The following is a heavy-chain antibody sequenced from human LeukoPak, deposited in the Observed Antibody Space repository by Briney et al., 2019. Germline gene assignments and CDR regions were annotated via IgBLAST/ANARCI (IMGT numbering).Heavy chain of an antibody. CDR1: RFTFSVYG. CDR2: IRYDGSIK. CDR3: AKASVGAVALDY. V-gene: IGHV3-30*02. D-gene: IGHD1-26*01. Sequence: GGSLRLSCAAFRFTFSVYGMHWVRQAPSKGLEWVAFIRYDGSIKYYADSVKGRFTISRDNSKNTLYLQMNSLRAEDTAVYYCAKASVGAVALDYWGQGTLVTVSS. J-gene: IGHJ4*02.